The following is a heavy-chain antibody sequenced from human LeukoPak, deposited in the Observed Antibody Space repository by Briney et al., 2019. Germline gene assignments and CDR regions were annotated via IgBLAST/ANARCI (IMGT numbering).Heavy chain of an antibody. CDR1: GFTVSSNY. CDR2: IYSGGST. CDR3: AREEIYSGYDRYGMDV. Sequence: GGSLRLSCAASGFTVSSNYMSWVRQAPGKGLEWVSVIYSGGSTYYADSVKGRFTISRDNSKNTLYLQMNSLRAEDTAVYYCAREEIYSGYDRYGMDVWGQGTTVTVSS. V-gene: IGHV3-53*01. J-gene: IGHJ6*02. D-gene: IGHD5-12*01.